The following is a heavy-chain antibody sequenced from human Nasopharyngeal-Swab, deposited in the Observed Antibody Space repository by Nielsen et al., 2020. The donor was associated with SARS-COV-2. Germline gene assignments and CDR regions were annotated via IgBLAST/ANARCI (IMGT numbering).Heavy chain of an antibody. J-gene: IGHJ6*02. Sequence: SVKVSCKASGGTFSSYAISWVRQAPGQGLEWMGGIIPMFGTANYAQNFQGRVTITADKSTSTACMDLSRLKSEDTAVYYCARGDTDYYYYGLDVWGQGTTVTVSS. V-gene: IGHV1-69*06. CDR1: GGTFSSYA. D-gene: IGHD5-18*01. CDR3: ARGDTDYYYYGLDV. CDR2: IIPMFGTA.